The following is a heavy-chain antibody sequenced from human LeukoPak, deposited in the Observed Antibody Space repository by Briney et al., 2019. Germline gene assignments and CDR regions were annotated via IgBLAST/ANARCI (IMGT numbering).Heavy chain of an antibody. D-gene: IGHD2-15*01. CDR1: GFTFSRYG. Sequence: PGGSLRLSCVASGFTFSRYGMHWVRQAPGKGLEWVAVIWYDGRNKYYADSVKGRFTISRDNSKNTLYLQMNSLRAEDTAVYYCARDFTPRPDSGGTLDYWGQGTLVTVSS. J-gene: IGHJ4*02. V-gene: IGHV3-33*01. CDR3: ARDFTPRPDSGGTLDY. CDR2: IWYDGRNK.